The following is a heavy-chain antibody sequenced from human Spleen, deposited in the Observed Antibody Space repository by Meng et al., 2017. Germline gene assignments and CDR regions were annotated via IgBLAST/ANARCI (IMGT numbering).Heavy chain of an antibody. CDR2: IIPIFATT. D-gene: IGHD2-15*01. CDR3: ARDFAPRGIPVVVGMY. Sequence: QVQVVQSGAEVKKPGSSVKVSCKASGGTFNNYAITWVRQAPGQGLEWMGVIIPIFATTNYAQRFQGRVTITADESTSTAYMELSSLTSDDTAIYYCARDFAPRGIPVVVGMYWGQGTLVTVSS. CDR1: GGTFNNYA. V-gene: IGHV1-69*01. J-gene: IGHJ4*02.